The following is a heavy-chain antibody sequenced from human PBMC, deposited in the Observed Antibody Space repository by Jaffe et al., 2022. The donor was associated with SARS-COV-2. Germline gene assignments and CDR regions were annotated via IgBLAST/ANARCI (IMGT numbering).Heavy chain of an antibody. D-gene: IGHD6-19*01. V-gene: IGHV4-59*01. J-gene: IGHJ6*03. Sequence: QVQLQESGPGLVKPSETLSLTCTVSGGSISSYYWSWIRQPPGKGLEWIGYIYYSGSTNYNPSLKSRVTISVDTSKNQFSLKLSSVTAADTAVYYCARGGAVAGPPLRVISRYYYMDVWGKGTTVTVSS. CDR1: GGSISSYY. CDR2: IYYSGST. CDR3: ARGGAVAGPPLRVISRYYYMDV.